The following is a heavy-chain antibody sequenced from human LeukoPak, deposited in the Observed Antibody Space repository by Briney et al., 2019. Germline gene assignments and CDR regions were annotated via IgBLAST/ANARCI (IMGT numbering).Heavy chain of an antibody. D-gene: IGHD3-10*01. V-gene: IGHV3-30*18. Sequence: PGGPLRLSCAASGFTFSSYGMHWVRQAPGKGLEWVALISYDGTNKNYADSVKGRFTISRGNSKNTLYLQMNSLRPEDTAVYYCAKDRDSSGSYPSGYWGQGTLVTVSS. CDR1: GFTFSSYG. J-gene: IGHJ4*02. CDR3: AKDRDSSGSYPSGY. CDR2: ISYDGTNK.